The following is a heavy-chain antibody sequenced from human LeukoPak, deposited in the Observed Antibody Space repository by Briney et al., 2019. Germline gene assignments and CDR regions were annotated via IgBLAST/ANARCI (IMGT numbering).Heavy chain of an antibody. CDR2: INQDASRK. CDR1: GFSLGSYW. Sequence: GGSLRLSCTASGFSLGSYWMSWARQAPGKGLEWVANINQDASRKYYAGSVTGRFSVSRDNAQNSLHLQMDSLRAEDTAVYYCVREGPNLFEYWGQGTLVTVSS. CDR3: VREGPNLFEY. D-gene: IGHD5-24*01. V-gene: IGHV3-7*03. J-gene: IGHJ4*02.